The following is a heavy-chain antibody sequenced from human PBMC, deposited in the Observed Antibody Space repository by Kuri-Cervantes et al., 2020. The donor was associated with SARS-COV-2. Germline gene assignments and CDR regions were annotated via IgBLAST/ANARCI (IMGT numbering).Heavy chain of an antibody. CDR1: GYSFTSYW. V-gene: IGHV5-10-1*01. CDR2: IDPSDSYT. CDR3: ASTVAFWSGYYDY. D-gene: IGHD3-3*01. J-gene: IGHJ4*02. Sequence: KISCKGSGYSFTSYWISWVRQMPGKGLEWMGRIDPSDSYTNYSPSFQGHVTISADKSISTAYLQWSSLQASDTAMYYCASTVAFWSGYYDYWGQGTLVTVSS.